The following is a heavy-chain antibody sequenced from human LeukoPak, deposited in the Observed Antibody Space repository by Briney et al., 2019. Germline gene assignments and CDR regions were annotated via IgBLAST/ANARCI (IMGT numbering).Heavy chain of an antibody. CDR2: ISSSGSTI. V-gene: IGHV3-11*04. Sequence: PGGSLRLSCAASGFTFSDYYMSWIRQAPGKGLEWVSYISSSGSTIYYADSVKGRFTISRDNAKNSLYLQMNSLRAEDTAVYYCARERLSGSMRDYYYYYMDVWGKGTTVTVSS. J-gene: IGHJ6*03. CDR3: ARERLSGSMRDYYYYYMDV. CDR1: GFTFSDYY. D-gene: IGHD3-10*01.